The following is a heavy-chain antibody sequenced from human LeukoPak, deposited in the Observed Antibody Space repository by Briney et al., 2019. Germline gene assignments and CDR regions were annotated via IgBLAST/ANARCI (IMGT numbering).Heavy chain of an antibody. Sequence: ASVKVSCKASGYTSTSYGISWVRQAPGQGLEWMGWISAYNGNTNYAQKLQGRVTMTTDTSTSTAYMELRSLRSDDTAVYYCASSAGYDILTAYLLDYWGQGTLVTVSS. CDR3: ASSAGYDILTAYLLDY. CDR2: ISAYNGNT. J-gene: IGHJ4*02. CDR1: GYTSTSYG. D-gene: IGHD3-9*01. V-gene: IGHV1-18*01.